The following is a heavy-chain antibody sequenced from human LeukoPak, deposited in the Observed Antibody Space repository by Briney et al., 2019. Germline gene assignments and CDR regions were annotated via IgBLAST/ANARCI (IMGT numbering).Heavy chain of an antibody. CDR1: GYILSRYA. CDR3: ATLSGWYQTAASDV. V-gene: IGHV1-3*01. CDR2: INAGNGNT. D-gene: IGHD6-19*01. Sequence: ASVKVSCKASGYILSRYAMNWVRQAPGQRLEWMGWINAGNGNTKYSQKFQGRVTITRDTSASTAYMELSSLRSEDTAVYYCATLSGWYQTAASDVWGQGTLVTVSS. J-gene: IGHJ1*01.